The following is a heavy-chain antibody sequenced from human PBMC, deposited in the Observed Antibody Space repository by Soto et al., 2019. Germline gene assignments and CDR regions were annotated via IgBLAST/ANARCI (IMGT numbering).Heavy chain of an antibody. CDR1: SGSISSFY. J-gene: IGHJ4*02. V-gene: IGHV4-59*08. Sequence: QVQLQESGPGLVKPSETLSLTCTVSSGSISSFYWGWIRQPPGKGLEWIGYIYYTGSTTYNPSLKSRVAISVDTSKNHFSLNLSSVTAADTAMYYCARLGADGDYMGLIDYWGQGALVTVSS. CDR2: IYYTGST. CDR3: ARLGADGDYMGLIDY. D-gene: IGHD4-17*01.